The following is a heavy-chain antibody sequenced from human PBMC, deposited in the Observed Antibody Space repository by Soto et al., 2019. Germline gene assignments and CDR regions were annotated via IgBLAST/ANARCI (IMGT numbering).Heavy chain of an antibody. J-gene: IGHJ4*02. CDR1: GGSLSSPIHY. D-gene: IGHD5-18*01. V-gene: IGHV4-61*01. Sequence: SETLSLTCTASGGSLSSPIHYWGWIRQPPGKGLEWIGYIYYSGSTNYNPSLKSRVTISVDTSKNQFSLKLSSVTAADTAVYYCARTLYSYGPRFDYWGQGTLVTVSS. CDR2: IYYSGST. CDR3: ARTLYSYGPRFDY.